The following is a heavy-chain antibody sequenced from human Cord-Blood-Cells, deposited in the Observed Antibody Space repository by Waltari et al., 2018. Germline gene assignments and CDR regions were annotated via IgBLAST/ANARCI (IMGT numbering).Heavy chain of an antibody. J-gene: IGHJ5*02. CDR3: ARGRITIFGVVKYNWFDP. D-gene: IGHD3-3*01. CDR1: GGSFSGYY. V-gene: IGHV4-34*01. CDR2: INHSRST. Sequence: QVQLQQWGAGLLKPSETLSLTRDVYGGSFSGYYWSWIRQPPGKGLEWIGEINHSRSTNHSPSLKSRVTISVDTSKNQFSLKLSSVTAADTAVYYCARGRITIFGVVKYNWFDPWGQGTLVTVSS.